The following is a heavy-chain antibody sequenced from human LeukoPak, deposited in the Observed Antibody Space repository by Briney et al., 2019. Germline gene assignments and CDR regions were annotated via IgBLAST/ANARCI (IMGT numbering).Heavy chain of an antibody. CDR1: GFTFSSYA. D-gene: IGHD5-12*01. J-gene: IGHJ4*02. CDR2: ISYDGSNK. V-gene: IGHV3-30-3*01. Sequence: GGSLRLSCAASGFTFSSYAMHWVRQAPGKGLEWVAVISYDGSNKCYADSVKGRFTISRDNSKNTLYLQMNSLRAEDTAVYSCAREVVAAIYFDYWGQGTLVTVSS. CDR3: AREVVAAIYFDY.